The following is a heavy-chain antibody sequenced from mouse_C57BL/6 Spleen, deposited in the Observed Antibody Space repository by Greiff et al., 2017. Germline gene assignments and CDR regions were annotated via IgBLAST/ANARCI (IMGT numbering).Heavy chain of an antibody. CDR3: ARHERFTTVGGAWFAY. D-gene: IGHD1-1*01. J-gene: IGHJ3*01. Sequence: EVKLVESGGDLVKPGGSLKLSCAASGFTFSSYGMSWVRQTPDKRLEWVATISSGGSYTYYPDSVKGRFTISRDNAKNTLYLQMSSLKSEDTARYYCARHERFTTVGGAWFAYWGQGTLGTVSA. CDR1: GFTFSSYG. CDR2: ISSGGSYT. V-gene: IGHV5-6*01.